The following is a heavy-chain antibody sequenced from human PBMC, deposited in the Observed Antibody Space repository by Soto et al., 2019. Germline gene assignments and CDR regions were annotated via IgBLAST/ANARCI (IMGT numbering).Heavy chain of an antibody. CDR2: INHSGST. Sequence: QVQLQQWGAGLLKPSETLSLTCAVYGGSFSGYYWSWIRQPPGKGLEWIGEINHSGSTNYNPSLKTPLTISVDPSKTQSSLKLSSVTAADTAVYYCARGGRIAAAGRFDYWGQGTLVTVSS. V-gene: IGHV4-34*01. J-gene: IGHJ4*02. CDR1: GGSFSGYY. D-gene: IGHD6-13*01. CDR3: ARGGRIAAAGRFDY.